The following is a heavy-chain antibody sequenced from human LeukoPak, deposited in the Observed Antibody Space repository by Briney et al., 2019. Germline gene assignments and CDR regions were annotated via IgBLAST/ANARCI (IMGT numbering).Heavy chain of an antibody. J-gene: IGHJ4*02. V-gene: IGHV3-23*01. Sequence: GGSLRLSCAASGFTFSTYAMNWVRQAPGKGLEWVSGISGNGGSTDYADSVKGRFTISRDNSKNTLYLQMNGLRAGDTAVYFCATDISNWYFDYWGQGTLVTVSS. D-gene: IGHD6-13*01. CDR1: GFTFSTYA. CDR3: ATDISNWYFDY. CDR2: ISGNGGST.